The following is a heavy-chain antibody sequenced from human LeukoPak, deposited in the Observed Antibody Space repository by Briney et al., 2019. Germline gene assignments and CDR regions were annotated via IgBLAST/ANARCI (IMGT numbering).Heavy chain of an antibody. D-gene: IGHD1-26*01. CDR1: GLTVSSNY. CDR3: AKDSGTCCWYFDL. Sequence: AGGSLRLSCAASGLTVSSNYMSWVRQAPGKGLEWVSVIYSGGSTYYADSVKGRFTISRDNSKNTLYLQMNSLRAEDAAVYYCAKDSGTCCWYFDLWGRGTLVTVSS. V-gene: IGHV3-66*01. J-gene: IGHJ2*01. CDR2: IYSGGST.